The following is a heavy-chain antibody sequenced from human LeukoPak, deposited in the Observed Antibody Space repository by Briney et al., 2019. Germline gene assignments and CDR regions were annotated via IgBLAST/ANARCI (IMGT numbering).Heavy chain of an antibody. CDR3: ARVGGPFDA. V-gene: IGHV4-38-2*01. CDR2: IYHSGST. J-gene: IGHJ5*02. Sequence: SETLSLTCAVSGYSISSGSYWGWIRQPPGEGLEWIGSIYHSGSTYYYPSLKRRVTISVDTSKNQFSLKVSSVTAADTAVYYCARVGGPFDAWGQGTLVTVSS. CDR1: GYSISSGSY.